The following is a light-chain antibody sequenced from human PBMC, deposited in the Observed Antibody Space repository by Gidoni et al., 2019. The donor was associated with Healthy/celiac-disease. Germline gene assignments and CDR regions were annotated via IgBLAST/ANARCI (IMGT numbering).Light chain of an antibody. CDR1: KSISSW. V-gene: IGKV1-5*03. Sequence: DIQMTQSPSTLSASVGDRVTITCRASKSISSWLAWYQQKPGKAPKLLIYKASSLESGVPSRFSGSGSGTEFTLTISSLQPDDFATYYCQQYNSYLRTFGQGTKVEIK. J-gene: IGKJ1*01. CDR3: QQYNSYLRT. CDR2: KAS.